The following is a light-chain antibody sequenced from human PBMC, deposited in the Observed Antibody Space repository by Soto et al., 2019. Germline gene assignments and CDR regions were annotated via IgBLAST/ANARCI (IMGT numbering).Light chain of an antibody. CDR3: QQYNSYPWT. CDR2: KAS. J-gene: IGKJ1*01. V-gene: IGKV1-5*03. Sequence: DIQMTQSPSTLSASVGDRVTITCRASQSISSWLAWYQQKPGRAPKLLIYKASNLESGIPSRFSGSGSGTEYTLTISSLQPDDFETYDCQQYNSYPWTCGQGTKVEIK. CDR1: QSISSW.